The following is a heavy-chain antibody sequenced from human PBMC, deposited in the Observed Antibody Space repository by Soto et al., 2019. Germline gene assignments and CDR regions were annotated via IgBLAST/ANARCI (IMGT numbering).Heavy chain of an antibody. CDR2: INHSGST. CDR1: GGSFSGYY. V-gene: IGHV4-34*01. J-gene: IGHJ4*02. Sequence: PSETLSLTCAVYGGSFSGYYWSWIRQPPGKGLEWTGEINHSGSTNYNPSLKSRVTISADKSKNQFTLKLSSVTAADTAVYYCASFGYWLIVTTVPYYFDYWGQGTLVTVAS. D-gene: IGHD4-17*01. CDR3: ASFGYWLIVTTVPYYFDY.